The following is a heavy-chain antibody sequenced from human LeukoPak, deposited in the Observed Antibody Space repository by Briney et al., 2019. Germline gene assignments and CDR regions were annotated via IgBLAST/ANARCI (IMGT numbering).Heavy chain of an antibody. CDR2: IYYSGST. V-gene: IGHV4-59*08. CDR3: AGDPFVEMATARPP. D-gene: IGHD5-24*01. J-gene: IGHJ5*02. Sequence: SETLSLTCTVSGGSISSYYWSWIRQPRGKGLEWIGYIYYSGSTNYNPSLKSRVTISVDTSKNQFSLKLSSVTAADTAVYYCAGDPFVEMATARPPWGQGTPVTVSS. CDR1: GGSISSYY.